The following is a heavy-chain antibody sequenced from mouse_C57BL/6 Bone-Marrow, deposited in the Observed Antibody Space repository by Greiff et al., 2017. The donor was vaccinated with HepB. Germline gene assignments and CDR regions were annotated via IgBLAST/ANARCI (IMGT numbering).Heavy chain of an antibody. CDR1: GFTFSSYG. CDR2: ISSGGRYT. D-gene: IGHD3-1*01. Sequence: EVKLMESGGDLVKPGGSLKLSCAASGFTFSSYGMSWVRQTPDKRLEWVATISSGGRYTYYPDSVKGRFTISRDNAKNTLYLQMSSLKSEDTAMYYCARRKGLWYFDVWGTGTTVTVSS. J-gene: IGHJ1*03. CDR3: ARRKGLWYFDV. V-gene: IGHV5-6*02.